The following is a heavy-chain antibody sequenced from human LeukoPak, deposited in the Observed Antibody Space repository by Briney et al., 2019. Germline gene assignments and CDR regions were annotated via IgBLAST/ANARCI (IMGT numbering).Heavy chain of an antibody. D-gene: IGHD3-9*01. CDR3: ARDLRLGYFDWIGPLDY. CDR2: ISYDGSNK. V-gene: IGHV3-30-3*01. Sequence: GGSLRLSCAASGFTFSSYTMHWVRQAPGKGLEWVALISYDGSNKYCTDSVKGRFTISRDNSKNTLYLQMNGLRAEDTAVYYCARDLRLGYFDWIGPLDYWGQGTLVTVSS. CDR1: GFTFSSYT. J-gene: IGHJ4*02.